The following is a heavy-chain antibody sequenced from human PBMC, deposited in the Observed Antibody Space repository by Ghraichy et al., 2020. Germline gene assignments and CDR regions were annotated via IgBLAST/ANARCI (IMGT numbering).Heavy chain of an antibody. D-gene: IGHD6-19*01. V-gene: IGHV3-30*18. CDR2: ISSDGSNK. Sequence: GGSLRLSCSASGFRFRTYGMHWVRQAPGKGLEWVAFISSDGSNKYYADSVKGRFTISRDNSKNTVYLQMNSLRAEDATIYFCAKGVTGWYSPRHDYFDYWGQGTLVTVSS. J-gene: IGHJ4*02. CDR3: AKGVTGWYSPRHDYFDY. CDR1: GFRFRTYG.